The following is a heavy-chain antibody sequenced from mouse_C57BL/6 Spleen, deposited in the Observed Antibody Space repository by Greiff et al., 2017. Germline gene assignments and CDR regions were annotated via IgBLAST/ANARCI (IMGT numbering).Heavy chain of an antibody. D-gene: IGHD1-1*01. Sequence: QVQLQQSGAELVRPGASVKLSCKASGYTFTDYYINWVKQRPGQGLEWIARIYPGSGNTYYNEKFKGKATLTAEKSSSTAYMQHSSLTSEDSAVYFCAREDYYGSSYWYFDVWGTGTTVTVSS. J-gene: IGHJ1*03. V-gene: IGHV1-76*01. CDR1: GYTFTDYY. CDR3: AREDYYGSSYWYFDV. CDR2: IYPGSGNT.